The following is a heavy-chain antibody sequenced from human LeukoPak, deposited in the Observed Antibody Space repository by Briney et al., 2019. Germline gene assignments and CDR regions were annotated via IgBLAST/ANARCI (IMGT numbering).Heavy chain of an antibody. V-gene: IGHV3-21*01. J-gene: IGHJ4*02. D-gene: IGHD3-22*01. Sequence: GRSLRLSCAASGFTFSSYGMHWVRQAPGKGLEWVSSISSSSYIYYADSVKGRFTISRDNAKNSLYLQMNSLRAEDTAVYYCARDLNYYDSSGSNYWGQGTLVTVSS. CDR3: ARDLNYYDSSGSNY. CDR2: ISSSSYI. CDR1: GFTFSSYG.